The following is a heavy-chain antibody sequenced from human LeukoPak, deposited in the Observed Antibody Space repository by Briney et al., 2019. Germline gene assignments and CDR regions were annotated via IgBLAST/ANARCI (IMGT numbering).Heavy chain of an antibody. J-gene: IGHJ4*02. D-gene: IGHD6-19*01. V-gene: IGHV1-8*03. CDR2: MNPNSGNT. CDR1: GYTFTSYD. CDR3: ARGPLAGMGSYFDY. Sequence: ASVKVSCKASGYTFTSYDINWVRQATGQGLEWMGWMNPNSGNTGYAQKFQGRVTITRNTSISTAYMELSSLRSEDTAVYYCARGPLAGMGSYFDYWGQGTLVTVSS.